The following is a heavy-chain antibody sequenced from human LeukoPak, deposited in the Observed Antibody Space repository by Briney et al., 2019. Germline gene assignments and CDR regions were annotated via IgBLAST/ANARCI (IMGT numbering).Heavy chain of an antibody. CDR3: ARDGRHFSYSSSWYGYFDY. Sequence: SETLSLTCTVSGGSISSTSYYWGWIRQPPGKGLEWIGSIYYSGSTYYNPSLKSRVTISVDTSKNQFSLKLSSVTAADTAVYYCARDGRHFSYSSSWYGYFDYWGQGTLVTVSS. V-gene: IGHV4-39*07. CDR2: IYYSGST. J-gene: IGHJ4*02. CDR1: GGSISSTSYY. D-gene: IGHD6-13*01.